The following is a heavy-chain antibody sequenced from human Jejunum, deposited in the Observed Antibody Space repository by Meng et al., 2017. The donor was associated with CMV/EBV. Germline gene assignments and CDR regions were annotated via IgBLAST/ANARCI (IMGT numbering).Heavy chain of an antibody. CDR3: AKVNFCNGGSCNELDY. V-gene: IGHV3-23*01. CDR2: IRTSGAGT. CDR1: TFSTYS. J-gene: IGHJ4*02. D-gene: IGHD2-15*01. Sequence: TFSTYSMTWVRKAPGKGLEWVSSIRTSGAGTYYVDSVQGRFTITRDNSKSTLYLQMNNLRVEDTAVYYCAKVNFCNGGSCNELDYWGQGTLVTVSS.